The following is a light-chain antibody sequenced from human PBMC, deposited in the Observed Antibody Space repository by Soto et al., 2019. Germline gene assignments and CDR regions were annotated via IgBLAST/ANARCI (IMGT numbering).Light chain of an antibody. CDR1: SSNIGESY. J-gene: IGLJ2*01. CDR3: GTWDSSLSTGI. Sequence: QSVLTQPPSVSAAPGQKVTISCSGSSSNIGESYVSWYRHLPGTAPKLLIYDNNKRPSEIPDRFSGSSSGTSATLGITGLQTGDEADYYCGTWDSSLSTGIFGGGTKLTVL. V-gene: IGLV1-51*01. CDR2: DNN.